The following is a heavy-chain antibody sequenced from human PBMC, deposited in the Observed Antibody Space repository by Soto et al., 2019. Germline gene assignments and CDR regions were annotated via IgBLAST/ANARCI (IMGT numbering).Heavy chain of an antibody. V-gene: IGHV1-8*01. Sequence: ASVKVSCKASGYTFTSYNVNWARQATGQVLEWMGWMNPNSVNTGYAQKFQGRVTLTRNTSISTAYMEVSSLRSEDTAVYYCARASSGYGFDAFDMWGQGTMVTVSS. CDR2: MNPNSVNT. J-gene: IGHJ3*02. CDR1: GYTFTSYN. D-gene: IGHD5-12*01. CDR3: ARASSGYGFDAFDM.